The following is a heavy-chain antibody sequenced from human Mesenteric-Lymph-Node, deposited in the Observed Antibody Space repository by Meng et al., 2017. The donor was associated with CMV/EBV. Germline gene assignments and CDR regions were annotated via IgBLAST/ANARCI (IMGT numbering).Heavy chain of an antibody. CDR3: ARSYVGQTF. D-gene: IGHD3-16*01. J-gene: IGHJ4*02. Sequence: LTCTVYGGSINAGGYYWSWIRQHPVKGLEYMGNIYYSGSTYYNPSLKSRVTISIDTSKNQFYLKLSSVTAADTAVYYCARSYVGQTFWGQGTLVTVSS. CDR1: GGSINAGGYY. V-gene: IGHV4-31*03. CDR2: IYYSGST.